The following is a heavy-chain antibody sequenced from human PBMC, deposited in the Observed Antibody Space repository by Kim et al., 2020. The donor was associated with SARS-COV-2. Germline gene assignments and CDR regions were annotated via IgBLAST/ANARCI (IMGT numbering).Heavy chain of an antibody. D-gene: IGHD2-15*01. J-gene: IGHJ3*02. CDR3: AKDMKVAATRGAFDI. V-gene: IGHV3-9*01. Sequence: DSVKSRFPISRDNAKNSLYLQMNSLRAEDTALYYCAKDMKVAATRGAFDIWGQGTMVTVSS.